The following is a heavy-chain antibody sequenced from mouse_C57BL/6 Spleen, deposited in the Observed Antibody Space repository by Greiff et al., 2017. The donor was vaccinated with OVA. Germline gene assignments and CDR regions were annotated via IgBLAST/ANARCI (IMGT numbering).Heavy chain of an antibody. CDR1: GFTFTDYY. CDR2: IRNKANGYTT. Sequence: EVQLQQSGGGLVQPGGSLSLSCAASGFTFTDYYMSWVRQPPGKALEWLGFIRNKANGYTTEYSASVKGLFTISRDNSQSILYLQMNALRAEDSATYYCARYEAGFDYWGQGTTLTVSS. J-gene: IGHJ2*01. V-gene: IGHV7-3*01. CDR3: ARYEAGFDY.